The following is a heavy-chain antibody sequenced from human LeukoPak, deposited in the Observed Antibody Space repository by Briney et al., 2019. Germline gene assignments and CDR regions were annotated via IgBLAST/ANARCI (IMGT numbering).Heavy chain of an antibody. D-gene: IGHD3-22*01. J-gene: IGHJ5*02. Sequence: PSETLSLTCTVSGGSISSYYWSWIRQPAGKGLEWIGRIYTSGSTNYNPSLKSRVTMSVDTSKNQFSLKLSPVTAADTAVYYCARDRYDSSGHWFDPWGQGTLVTVSS. CDR3: ARDRYDSSGHWFDP. V-gene: IGHV4-4*07. CDR1: GGSISSYY. CDR2: IYTSGST.